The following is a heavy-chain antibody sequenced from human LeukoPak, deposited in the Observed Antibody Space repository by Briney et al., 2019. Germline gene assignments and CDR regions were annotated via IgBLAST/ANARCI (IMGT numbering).Heavy chain of an antibody. CDR2: IYYSGST. CDR1: GGSISSYY. CDR3: APLPWRRSGYYYGNDY. J-gene: IGHJ4*02. D-gene: IGHD3-22*01. V-gene: IGHV4-59*08. Sequence: SETLSLTCTVSGGSISSYYWSWIRQPPGKGLEWIGYIYYSGSTNYNPSLKSRVTISVDTSKNQFSLKLSSVTAADTAVYYCAPLPWRRSGYYYGNDYWGQGTLVTVSS.